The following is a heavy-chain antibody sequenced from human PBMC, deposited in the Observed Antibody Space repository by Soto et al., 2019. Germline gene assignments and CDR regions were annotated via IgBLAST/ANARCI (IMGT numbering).Heavy chain of an antibody. D-gene: IGHD3-3*01. J-gene: IGHJ5*02. V-gene: IGHV3-23*01. CDR2: ISGRSGVP. CDR1: GLTLRSYA. Sequence: GGSLRLSCAGSGLTLRSYAMTWIRQTPEKGLEWVSTISGRSGVPSYADSVNGRFTVSRDNSKNTLYLQMNSLRPDDTAVYYCERGRFLEWSNWFAPWGQGTLVTVSS. CDR3: ERGRFLEWSNWFAP.